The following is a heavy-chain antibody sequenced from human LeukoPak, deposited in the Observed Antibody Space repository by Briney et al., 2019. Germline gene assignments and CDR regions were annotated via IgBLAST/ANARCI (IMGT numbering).Heavy chain of an antibody. D-gene: IGHD1-1*01. Sequence: PSETLSLTCTVSGGSISSSSYYWGWIRQPPGKGLEWIGTIYYSGNTYYNPSLKSRVTISVDTSKNQFSLKLSSVTAADTAVYYCARGRRNFDIWGQGTMVTVSS. CDR3: ARGRRNFDI. V-gene: IGHV4-39*07. J-gene: IGHJ3*02. CDR2: IYYSGNT. CDR1: GGSISSSSYY.